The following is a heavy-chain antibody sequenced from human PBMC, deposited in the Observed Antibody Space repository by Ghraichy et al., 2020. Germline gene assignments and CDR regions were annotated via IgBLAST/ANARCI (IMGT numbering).Heavy chain of an antibody. V-gene: IGHV3-30*18. CDR2: ISYDGSNK. Sequence: GGSLRFSCAASGFTFSSYGMHWVRQAPGKGLEWVAVISYDGSNKYYADSVKGRFTISRDNSKNTLYLQMNSLRAEDTAVYYCAKDIGYYDSSGSDYYYYYGMDVWGQGTTVTVSS. J-gene: IGHJ6*02. CDR1: GFTFSSYG. D-gene: IGHD3-22*01. CDR3: AKDIGYYDSSGSDYYYYYGMDV.